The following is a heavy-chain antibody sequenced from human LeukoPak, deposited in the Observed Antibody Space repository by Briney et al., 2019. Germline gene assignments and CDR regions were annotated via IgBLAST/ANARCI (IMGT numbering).Heavy chain of an antibody. CDR2: FDPEDGET. CDR1: GYTLTELS. D-gene: IGHD5-24*01. CDR3: ATEGLRWLQFVY. V-gene: IGHV1-24*01. J-gene: IGHJ4*02. Sequence: ASVKVSCKVSGYTLTELSMHWVRQAPGKGLEWMGGFDPEDGETIYAQKFQGGVTMTEDTSTDTAYMEVSSLRSEDAAVYYCATEGLRWLQFVYWGQGTLVTVSS.